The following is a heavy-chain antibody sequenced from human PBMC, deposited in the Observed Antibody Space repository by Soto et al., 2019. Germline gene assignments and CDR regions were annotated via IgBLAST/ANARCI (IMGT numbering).Heavy chain of an antibody. CDR2: ISWNSGSI. CDR1: GFTFDDYA. V-gene: IGHV3-9*01. CDR3: AKGPSGSYYYYYYMDV. D-gene: IGHD3-10*01. J-gene: IGHJ6*03. Sequence: DVQLVESGGGLVQPGRSLRLSCAASGFTFDDYAMHWVRQAPGKGLEWVSGISWNSGSIGYADSVKGRFTISRDNAKNSLYLQMNSLRAEDTALYYCAKGPSGSYYYYYYMDVWGKGTTVTVSS.